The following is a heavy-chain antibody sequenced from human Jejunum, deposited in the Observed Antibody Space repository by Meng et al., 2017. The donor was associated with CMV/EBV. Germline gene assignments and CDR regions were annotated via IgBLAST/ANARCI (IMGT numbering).Heavy chain of an antibody. CDR3: ARTVANSGWFDP. CDR1: GYTFTNYD. V-gene: IGHV1-8*01. J-gene: IGHJ5*02. CDR2: MIPNSGDT. Sequence: KASGYTFTNYDINWVRQAPGQGLEWMGWMIPNSGDTGYSQKFQGRVTLTRDISISTAYMELSSLTAEDTAVYYCARTVANSGWFDPWGQGTLVTSPQ. D-gene: IGHD1-26*01.